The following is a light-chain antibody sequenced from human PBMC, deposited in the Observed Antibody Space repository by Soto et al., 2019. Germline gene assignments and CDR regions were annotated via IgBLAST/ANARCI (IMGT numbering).Light chain of an antibody. CDR3: SSYTSSSTQV. CDR1: SSDVGGYNY. V-gene: IGLV2-14*01. CDR2: EVS. J-gene: IGLJ1*01. Sequence: SVLTQPASVSGSPGQSITISCTGTSSDVGGYNYVSWYQQHPDKAPKLMIYEVSNRPSGVSNRFSGSKSGNTASLTISGLQAEDEADYYCSSYTSSSTQVFGTGTKVTVL.